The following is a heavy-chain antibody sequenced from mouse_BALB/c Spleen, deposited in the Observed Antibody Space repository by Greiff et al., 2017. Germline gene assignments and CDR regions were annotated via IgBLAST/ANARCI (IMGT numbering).Heavy chain of an antibody. CDR2: ISSGSSTI. CDR1: GFTFSSFG. Sequence: EVKLMESGGGLVQPGGSRKLSCAASGFTFSSFGMHWVRQAPEKGLEWVAYISSGSSTIYYADTVKGRFTISRDNPKNTLFLQMTSLRSEDTAMYYCARKGRYDAWFAYWGQGTLVTVSA. V-gene: IGHV5-17*02. CDR3: ARKGRYDAWFAY. J-gene: IGHJ3*01. D-gene: IGHD2-14*01.